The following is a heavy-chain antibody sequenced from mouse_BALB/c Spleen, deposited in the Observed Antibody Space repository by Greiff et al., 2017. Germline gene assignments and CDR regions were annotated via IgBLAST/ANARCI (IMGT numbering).Heavy chain of an antibody. CDR1: GFSLTSYD. Sequence: QVQLQQSGPGLVAPSQSLSITCTVSGFSLTSYDISWIRQPPGKGLEWLGVIWTGGGTNYNSAFMSRLSISKDNSKSQVFLKMNSLQTDDTAIYYCVRGGNYPYWYFDVWGAGTTVTVSS. CDR2: IWTGGGT. V-gene: IGHV2-9-2*01. D-gene: IGHD2-1*01. J-gene: IGHJ1*01. CDR3: VRGGNYPYWYFDV.